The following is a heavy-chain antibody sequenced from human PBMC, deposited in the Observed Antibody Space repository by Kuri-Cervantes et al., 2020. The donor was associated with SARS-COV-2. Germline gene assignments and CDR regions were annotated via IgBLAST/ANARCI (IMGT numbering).Heavy chain of an antibody. CDR1: GFTFSSYD. CDR3: ARAIGGYSYGVGYGMDV. CDR2: IGTAGDT. D-gene: IGHD5-18*01. Sequence: GGSLRLSCAASGFTFSSYDMHWVRQATGKGLEWVSAIGTAGDTYYPGSVKGRFTISRENAKNSLYLQMNSLRAEDTAVYYCARAIGGYSYGVGYGMDVWGQGTTVTVSS. J-gene: IGHJ6*02. V-gene: IGHV3-13*01.